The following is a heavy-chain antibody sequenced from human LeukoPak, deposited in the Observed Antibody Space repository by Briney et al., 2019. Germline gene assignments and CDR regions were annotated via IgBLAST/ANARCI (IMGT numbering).Heavy chain of an antibody. CDR1: GFTFSSYS. CDR3: AREVYSSGSYDY. Sequence: GGSLRLSCAAYGFTFSSYSMNWVRQAPGKGLEWGSSISSSSSYIYYADSVKGRFTISRDNAKNSLYLQMNSLRAEDTAVYYCAREVYSSGSYDYWGQGTLVTVSS. CDR2: ISSSSSYI. V-gene: IGHV3-21*01. D-gene: IGHD3-22*01. J-gene: IGHJ4*02.